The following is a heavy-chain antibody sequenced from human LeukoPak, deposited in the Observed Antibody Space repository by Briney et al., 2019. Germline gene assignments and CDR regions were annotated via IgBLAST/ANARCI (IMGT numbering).Heavy chain of an antibody. CDR3: AITYYYGSGSYPPPFWY. CDR2: INPNSGGT. CDR1: GYTFTGYY. D-gene: IGHD3-10*01. J-gene: IGHJ4*02. V-gene: IGHV1-2*02. Sequence: ASVRVSCKASGYTFTGYYMHWVRQAPGQGLEWMGWINPNSGGTNYAQKFQGRVTMTRDTSISTAYMELSRLRSDDTAVYYCAITYYYGSGSYPPPFWYWGQGTLVTVSS.